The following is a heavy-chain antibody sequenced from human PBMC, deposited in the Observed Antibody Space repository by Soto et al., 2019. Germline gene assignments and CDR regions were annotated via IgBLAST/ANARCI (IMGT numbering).Heavy chain of an antibody. D-gene: IGHD5-12*01. CDR1: GGSISSGDYY. J-gene: IGHJ4*02. Sequence: PSETLSLTCTVSGGSISSGDYYWSWIRQHPGKGLEWVGYSYYTGSSYYNPSLKSRVTISVDASKNQLSLRLASVTAADTAVYYCARDLRGYSRYDYLDYWGQGIPVTVSS. CDR2: SYYTGSS. CDR3: ARDLRGYSRYDYLDY. V-gene: IGHV4-31*03.